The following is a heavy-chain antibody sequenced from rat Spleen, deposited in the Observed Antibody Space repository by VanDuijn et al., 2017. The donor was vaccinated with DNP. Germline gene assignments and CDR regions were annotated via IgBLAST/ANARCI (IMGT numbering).Heavy chain of an antibody. CDR1: GFTFNNYY. J-gene: IGHJ4*01. D-gene: IGHD4-3*01. V-gene: IGHV5-25*01. CDR2: ISTSGTKT. Sequence: EVQLVESGGGLVQPGRSLKLSCTASGFTFNNYYMAWVRQAPKKGLEWVATISTSGTKTYYPDSVKGRFAISRDDAKSSLYLQMNSLKSEDTATYYCARHSSGYGYAMDAWGQGTSVTVSS. CDR3: ARHSSGYGYAMDA.